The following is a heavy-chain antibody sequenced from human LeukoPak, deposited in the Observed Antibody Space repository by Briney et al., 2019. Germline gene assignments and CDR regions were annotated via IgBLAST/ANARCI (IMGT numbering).Heavy chain of an antibody. CDR2: IRSKTNSYAT. J-gene: IGHJ4*02. CDR1: GFTFSGST. V-gene: IGHV3-73*01. D-gene: IGHD2-8*01. CDR3: TSGVSEGY. Sequence: GGSLKLSCAASGFTFSGSTIHWVRQASGKGLEWVGRIRSKTNSYATAYAASVKGRFTSSRDDSKNAAYLQRNSLKTEDTAVYYCTSGVSEGYWGQGTLVTVSS.